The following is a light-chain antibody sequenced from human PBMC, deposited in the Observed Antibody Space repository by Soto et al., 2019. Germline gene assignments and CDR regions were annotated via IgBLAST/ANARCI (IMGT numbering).Light chain of an antibody. CDR2: DAS. V-gene: IGKV3-11*01. Sequence: EIVLTQSPATPSLSPGERATLSCRASQSVSSYLAWYQQKPGQAPRLLIYDASNRATGIPARFSGSGSGTDFTLTISSLEPEDFAVYYCQQRSNRITFGQGTRLEIK. CDR1: QSVSSY. J-gene: IGKJ5*01. CDR3: QQRSNRIT.